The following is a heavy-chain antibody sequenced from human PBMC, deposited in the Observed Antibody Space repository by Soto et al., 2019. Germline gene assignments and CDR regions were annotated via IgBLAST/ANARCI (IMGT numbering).Heavy chain of an antibody. J-gene: IGHJ4*02. Sequence: GGSLRLSCAASGFTFSSYNMIWVRQAPWKGLEWVSSISSSSSYIYYADLVRGRFTISRDNAKNSLYLQMNSLRAEDTAVYYCARDSTILWGQGTLVTVSS. CDR3: ARDSTIL. V-gene: IGHV3-21*01. D-gene: IGHD3-3*01. CDR1: GFTFSSYN. CDR2: ISSSSSYI.